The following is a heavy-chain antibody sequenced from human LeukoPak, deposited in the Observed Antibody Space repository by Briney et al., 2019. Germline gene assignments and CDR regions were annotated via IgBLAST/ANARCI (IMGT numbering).Heavy chain of an antibody. CDR1: GFTFSSYW. V-gene: IGHV3-7*01. D-gene: IGHD2-15*01. J-gene: IGHJ6*03. CDR3: ARYCSGGSCYSRVSNMDV. Sequence: PGVSLRLSCAASGFTFSSYWMTWFRQAPGKGLEWVANIKEDESETYYVDSVKGRFTISRDNAKNSLFLQMNSLRAEDTAVYHCARYCSGGSCYSRVSNMDVWGKGTTVTVSS. CDR2: IKEDESET.